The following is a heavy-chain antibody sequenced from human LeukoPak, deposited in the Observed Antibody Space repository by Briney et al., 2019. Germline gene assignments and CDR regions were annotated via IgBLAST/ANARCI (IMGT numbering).Heavy chain of an antibody. V-gene: IGHV1-69*13. CDR1: GGTFSSYA. CDR2: IIPIFGTA. CDR3: ANQRMRAGLRYFDWLFQFDY. Sequence: ASVKVSCKASGGTFSSYAISWVRQAPGQGLKWMGGIIPIFGTANYAQKFQGRVTITADESTSTAYMELSSLRSEDTAVYYCANQRMRAGLRYFDWLFQFDYWGQGTLVTVSS. D-gene: IGHD3-9*01. J-gene: IGHJ4*02.